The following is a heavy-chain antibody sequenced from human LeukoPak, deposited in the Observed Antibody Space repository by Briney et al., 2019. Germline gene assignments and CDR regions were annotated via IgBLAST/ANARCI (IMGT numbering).Heavy chain of an antibody. V-gene: IGHV3-33*06. CDR1: GFPFSSYA. J-gene: IGHJ6*03. Sequence: GGSLRLSCAASGFPFSSYAMHWVRLAPGKGLEWVAVIWDDGNNKYYADSVKGRFTISRDNSKNALFLQMNSLRAEDTALYYCAKEEYQLPHIYYMDVWGKGTTVTVSS. CDR2: IWDDGNNK. CDR3: AKEEYQLPHIYYMDV. D-gene: IGHD2-21*01.